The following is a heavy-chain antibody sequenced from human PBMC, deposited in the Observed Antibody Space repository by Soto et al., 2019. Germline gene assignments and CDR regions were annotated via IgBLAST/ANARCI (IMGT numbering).Heavy chain of an antibody. V-gene: IGHV3-33*01. D-gene: IGHD3-22*01. J-gene: IGHJ4*02. CDR3: ARHSSGGDAYPDY. CDR1: GFACSSYG. Sequence: GGSLRLSCAASGFACSSYGVHWVRQDKGKGLEWVAVIWYDESHRYFADSVKGRFTISRDSYKKTLYMQMSSLRAEDTAVYYCARHSSGGDAYPDYWGQGT. CDR2: IWYDESHR.